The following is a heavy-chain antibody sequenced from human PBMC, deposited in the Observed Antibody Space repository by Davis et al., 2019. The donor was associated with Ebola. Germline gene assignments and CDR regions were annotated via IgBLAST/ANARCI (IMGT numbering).Heavy chain of an antibody. CDR2: ISSSSSYI. V-gene: IGHV3-21*01. CDR1: GFTFSSYS. CDR3: ASRDTAMAALDY. D-gene: IGHD5-18*01. Sequence: GGSLRLSCAASGFTFSSYSMNWVRQAPGKGLEWVSSISSSSSYIYYADSVKGRFTISIDNAKNSLYLQMNSLRAEDTAVYYCASRDTAMAALDYWGQGTLVTVSS. J-gene: IGHJ4*02.